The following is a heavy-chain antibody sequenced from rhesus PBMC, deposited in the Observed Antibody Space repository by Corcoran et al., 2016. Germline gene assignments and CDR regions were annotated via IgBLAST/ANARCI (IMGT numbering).Heavy chain of an antibody. D-gene: IGHD1-14*01. V-gene: IGHV3-201*01. CDR2: ISWNCGST. Sequence: EVQLVESGGGVVQPGGSLRLSCAASGFTFDDYAMHWVRQAPGKVLEWVSGISWNCGSTYYADSVKGQFTISRDDAKNSLYLQMGSLRAEDTALYYCARATTVYGLDSWGQGVVVTVSS. CDR1: GFTFDDYA. CDR3: ARATTVYGLDS. J-gene: IGHJ6*01.